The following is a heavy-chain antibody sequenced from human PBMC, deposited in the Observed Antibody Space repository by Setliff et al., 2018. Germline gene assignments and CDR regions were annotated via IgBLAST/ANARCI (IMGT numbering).Heavy chain of an antibody. V-gene: IGHV1-18*01. CDR3: ARDPFGNPVFDP. CDR2: ISAYNGNT. D-gene: IGHD3-10*01. J-gene: IGHJ5*02. CDR1: GYTFTSYG. Sequence: ASVKVSCKASGYTFTSYGISWVRQAPGQGPEWMGWISAYNGNTNYAQKFQGRVTITADESTSTAYMELSSLRAEDTAVYYCARDPFGNPVFDPWGQGTLVTVSS.